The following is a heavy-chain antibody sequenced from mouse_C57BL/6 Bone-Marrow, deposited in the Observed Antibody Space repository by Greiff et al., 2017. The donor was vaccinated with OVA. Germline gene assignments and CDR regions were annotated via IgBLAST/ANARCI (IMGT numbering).Heavy chain of an antibody. CDR3: GNSLDY. D-gene: IGHD2-1*01. V-gene: IGHV1-59*01. J-gene: IGHJ2*01. CDR2: IDPSGSYT. CDR1: GYTFTSYW. Sequence: QVQLQQPGAELVRPGTSVKLSCKASGYTFTSYWMHWVKQRPGQGLEWIGEIDPSGSYTNYTQKFKGKATLTVDTSASTDYMQLSSLTSEDSAINYCGNSLDYWGQGTTLTVSS.